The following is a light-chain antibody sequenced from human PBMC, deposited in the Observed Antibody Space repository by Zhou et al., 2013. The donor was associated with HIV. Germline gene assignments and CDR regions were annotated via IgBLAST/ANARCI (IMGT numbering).Light chain of an antibody. CDR1: QVITNS. CDR3: QHYSSLPLT. V-gene: IGKV1-NL1*01. Sequence: IQMTQSPSSLSASVGDRVTITCRASQVITNSLAWYQQKSGKAPKLLLYGAFRLERGVPPRFSGSGSGANYTLTINSLQPDDFATYFCQHYSSLPLTFGGGTKVEVK. J-gene: IGKJ4*01. CDR2: GAF.